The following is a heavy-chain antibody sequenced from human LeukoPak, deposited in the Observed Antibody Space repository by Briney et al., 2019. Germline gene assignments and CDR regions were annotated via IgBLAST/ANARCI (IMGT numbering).Heavy chain of an antibody. CDR2: ISGSGGST. CDR1: GFTFSSYA. Sequence: PGGSLRLSCAASGFTFSSYAMSWVRQAPGKGLEWVSAISGSGGSTYYAESVKGRFTISRDNSKNTLYLQMNSLRAEDTAVYYCAKVVYSSGWYGYFQHWGQGTLVTVSS. J-gene: IGHJ1*01. D-gene: IGHD6-19*01. V-gene: IGHV3-23*01. CDR3: AKVVYSSGWYGYFQH.